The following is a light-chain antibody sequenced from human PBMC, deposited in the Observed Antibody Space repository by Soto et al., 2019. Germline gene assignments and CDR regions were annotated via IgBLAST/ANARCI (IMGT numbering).Light chain of an antibody. V-gene: IGKV3D-15*01. J-gene: IGKJ4*01. Sequence: EIVITHAPFTLSVSPGERASLSCTASQSVNNNVAWYQQKPGQAPRLLIYGASTRATGIPDRFSGSGSGTDLTITISGLEHKDFDLYYCKKYDITPKKTFGGGKNVDIK. CDR2: GAS. CDR3: KKYDITPKKT. CDR1: QSVNNN.